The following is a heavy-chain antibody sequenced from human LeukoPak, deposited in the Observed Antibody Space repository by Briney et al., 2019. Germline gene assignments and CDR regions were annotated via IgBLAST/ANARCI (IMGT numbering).Heavy chain of an antibody. CDR1: GYTFTDYY. CDR2: INPNSGGT. V-gene: IGHV1-2*02. Sequence: ASVKVSCKASGYTFTDYYMHWVRQAPGQGLEWMGWINPNSGGTKYAQKFQGRVTMTRDTSINTAYMELSRLTYDDTAAYYCAGLPRYNWNEPLDYWGQGTLVTVSS. J-gene: IGHJ4*02. D-gene: IGHD1-20*01. CDR3: AGLPRYNWNEPLDY.